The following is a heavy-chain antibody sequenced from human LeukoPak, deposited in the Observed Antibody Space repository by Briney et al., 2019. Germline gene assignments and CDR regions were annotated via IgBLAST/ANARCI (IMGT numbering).Heavy chain of an antibody. J-gene: IGHJ1*01. CDR3: ARESTAGYNSSWYGFRN. V-gene: IGHV3-7*01. CDR2: INQDGSEK. CDR1: GFTFGGYW. D-gene: IGHD6-13*01. Sequence: GGSLRLSCAASGFTFGGYWMSWVRQAPGKGLEWVANINQDGSEKYYVDSVKGRFTISRDNAKNSLFLQMGSLRVEDTAVYYCARESTAGYNSSWYGFRNWGQGTLVSVSS.